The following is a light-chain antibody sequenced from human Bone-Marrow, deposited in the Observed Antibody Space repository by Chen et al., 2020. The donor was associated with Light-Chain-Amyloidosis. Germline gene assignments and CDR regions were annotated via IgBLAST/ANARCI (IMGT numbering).Light chain of an antibody. CDR1: QIISSW. CDR2: KAS. CDR3: QQYSGNPLT. V-gene: IGKV1-5*03. Sequence: DIQMTQSPSTLSASVGDRVTITCRASQIISSWLAWYQQKPGKAPNLLIYKASSLKSGVPSRFSGSGSGTEVTLTINSLQPDDIATYYCQQYSGNPLTFGGGTRVEIK. J-gene: IGKJ4*01.